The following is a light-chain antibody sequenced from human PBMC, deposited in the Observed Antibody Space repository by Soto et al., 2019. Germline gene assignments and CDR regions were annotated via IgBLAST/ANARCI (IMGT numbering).Light chain of an antibody. V-gene: IGKV4-1*01. J-gene: IGKJ4*02. CDR2: WAS. CDR1: QSVLYSSNNKNY. Sequence: DIVMTQSPDSLAVSLGERATINCKSSQSVLYSSNNKNYLAWYQQKPGQPPKLLIYWASTRESGGPDRFSGSGSATDFALPVGNFWAEDVEVYSCEQSHSNPSTVGGGTKV. CDR3: EQSHSNPST.